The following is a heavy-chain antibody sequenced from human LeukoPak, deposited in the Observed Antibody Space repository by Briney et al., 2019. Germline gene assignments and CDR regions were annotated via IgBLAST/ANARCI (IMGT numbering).Heavy chain of an antibody. Sequence: PGGSLRLSCAASGFTFSSYSMNWVRQAPGKGLEWVSSISSSGSYIYYADSVKGRFTISRDNAKNSLYLQMNSLRAEDTAVYYCARILAYYDFWSGYLDYWGQGTLVTVSS. J-gene: IGHJ4*02. CDR3: ARILAYYDFWSGYLDY. V-gene: IGHV3-21*01. D-gene: IGHD3-3*01. CDR1: GFTFSSYS. CDR2: ISSSGSYI.